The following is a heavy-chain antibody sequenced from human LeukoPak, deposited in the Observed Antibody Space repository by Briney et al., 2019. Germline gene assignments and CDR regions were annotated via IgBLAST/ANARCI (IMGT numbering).Heavy chain of an antibody. CDR1: GYTFTGYY. V-gene: IGHV1-2*02. J-gene: IGHJ6*02. CDR3: AREIENGSGSYYCYYGMDV. D-gene: IGHD3-10*01. Sequence: GASVKVSCKASGYTFTGYYMPWVRQAPGQGLEWMGWINPNSGGTNYAQKFPGRVTMTRDTSISTAYMELSRLRSDDTAVYYCAREIENGSGSYYCYYGMDVWGQGTTVTVSS. CDR2: INPNSGGT.